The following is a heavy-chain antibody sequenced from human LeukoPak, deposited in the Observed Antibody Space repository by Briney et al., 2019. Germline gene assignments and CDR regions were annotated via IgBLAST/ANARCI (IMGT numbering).Heavy chain of an antibody. CDR2: IRYDGSNK. CDR3: AKVVVVVPAAIGPFDY. D-gene: IGHD2-2*02. V-gene: IGHV3-30*02. Sequence: PGGSLRLSCAAPGFTFSSYGMHWVRQAPGKRLEWVAFIRYDGSNKYYADSVKGRFTISRDNSKNTLYLQMNSLRAEDTAVYYCAKVVVVVPAAIGPFDYWGQGTLVTVSS. CDR1: GFTFSSYG. J-gene: IGHJ4*02.